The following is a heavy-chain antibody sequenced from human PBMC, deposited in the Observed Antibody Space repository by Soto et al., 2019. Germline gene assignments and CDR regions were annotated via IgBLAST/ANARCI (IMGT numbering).Heavy chain of an antibody. CDR2: ISSTSSFI. J-gene: IGHJ4*02. CDR1: GFTVSSHS. Sequence: EVQLVESGGGLVKPGGSLRLSCAASGFTVSSHSMNWVRQAPGKGLEWVSSISSTSSFIYYTDSVKGRFTISRDNAKNSLYLQMISLRAEDTAVYYCARGDSVTTVTTIDYWGQGSLVTVSS. D-gene: IGHD4-17*01. V-gene: IGHV3-21*02. CDR3: ARGDSVTTVTTIDY.